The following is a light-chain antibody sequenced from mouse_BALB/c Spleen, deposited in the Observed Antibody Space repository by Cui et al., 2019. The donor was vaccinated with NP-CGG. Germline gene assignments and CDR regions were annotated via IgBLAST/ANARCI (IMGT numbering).Light chain of an antibody. CDR2: GTN. V-gene: IGLV1*01. Sequence: QAVVTQESALTTSPGETVTLTCRSSTGAVTTSNYANWVQEKPDHLFTGLMCGTNNRAPGVPARFSGSLIGDKAALTITGARTENEAIYFCALWYSNHWVFGGGTKLTVL. CDR3: ALWYSNHWV. J-gene: IGLJ1*01. CDR1: TGAVTTSNY.